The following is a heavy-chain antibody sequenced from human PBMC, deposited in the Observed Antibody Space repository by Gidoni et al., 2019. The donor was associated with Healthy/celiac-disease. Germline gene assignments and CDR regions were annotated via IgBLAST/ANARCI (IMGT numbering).Heavy chain of an antibody. CDR2: ISYDGSNK. J-gene: IGHJ3*02. CDR3: AKMSYDSSANDAFDI. D-gene: IGHD3-22*01. CDR1: GFTFSSYG. V-gene: IGHV3-30*18. Sequence: QVQLVESGGGVVQPGRSLRLSCAASGFTFSSYGMHWVRQAPGKGLEWVAVISYDGSNKYYADSVKGRFTISRDNSKNTLYLQMNSLRAEDTAVYYCAKMSYDSSANDAFDIWGQGTMVTVSS.